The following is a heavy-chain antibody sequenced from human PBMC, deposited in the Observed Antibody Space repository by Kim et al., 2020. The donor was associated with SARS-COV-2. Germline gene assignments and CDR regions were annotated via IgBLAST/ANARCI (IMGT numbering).Heavy chain of an antibody. Sequence: GGSLRLSCAASGFTFSSYAMSWVRQAPGKGLEWVSAISGSGGSTYYADSVKGRFTISRDNSKNTLYLQMNSLRAEDTAVYYCARHDYVWGSYRPPAGYYGMDVWGQGTTVTVSS. D-gene: IGHD3-16*02. CDR2: ISGSGGST. V-gene: IGHV3-23*01. J-gene: IGHJ6*02. CDR3: ARHDYVWGSYRPPAGYYGMDV. CDR1: GFTFSSYA.